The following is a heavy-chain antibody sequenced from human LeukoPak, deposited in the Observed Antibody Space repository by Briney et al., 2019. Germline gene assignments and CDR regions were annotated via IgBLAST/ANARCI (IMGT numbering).Heavy chain of an antibody. CDR2: ISSSSSYI. CDR1: GFTFSSYS. CDR3: AREVYGDYFLDY. V-gene: IGHV3-21*01. Sequence: PGGSLRLSCAASGFTFSSYSMNWVRQAPGEGLEWVSSISSSSSYIYYADSVKGRFTISRDNAKNSLYLQMNSLGAEDTAVYYCAREVYGDYFLDYWGQGTLVTVSS. J-gene: IGHJ4*02. D-gene: IGHD4-17*01.